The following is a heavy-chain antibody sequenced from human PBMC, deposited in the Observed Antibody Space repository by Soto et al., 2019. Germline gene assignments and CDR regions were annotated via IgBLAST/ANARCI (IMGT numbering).Heavy chain of an antibody. CDR1: GGFISSNSYY. J-gene: IGHJ4*02. D-gene: IGHD2-21*02. CDR2: IYDSGST. Sequence: SETLSLSWTASGGFISSNSYYWGWIRQPPGKGLECIGIIYDSGSTYYNPTLKGRVTISVDTSKNQFSLKLSCVSAADTAVYYCARQIPGDPPLGFDSWGQGTLVTVSS. CDR3: ARQIPGDPPLGFDS. V-gene: IGHV4-39*01.